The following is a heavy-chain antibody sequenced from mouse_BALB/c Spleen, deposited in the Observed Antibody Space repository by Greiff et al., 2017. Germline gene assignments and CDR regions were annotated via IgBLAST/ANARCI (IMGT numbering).Heavy chain of an antibody. CDR3: ARDHGSSYYWYFDV. CDR2: ISNLAYSI. CDR1: GFTFSDYG. Sequence: EVKVEESGGGLVQPGGSRKLSCAASGFTFSDYGMAWVRQAPGKGPEWVAFISNLAYSIYYADTVTGRFTISRENAKNTLYLEMSSLRSEDTAMYYCARDHGSSYYWYFDVWGAGTTVTVSS. J-gene: IGHJ1*01. D-gene: IGHD1-1*01. V-gene: IGHV5-15*02.